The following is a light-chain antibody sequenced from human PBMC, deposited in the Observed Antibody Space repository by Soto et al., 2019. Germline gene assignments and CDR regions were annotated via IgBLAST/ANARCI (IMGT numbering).Light chain of an antibody. CDR2: AVS. CDR3: LQNNSYPWT. V-gene: IGKV1-5*01. Sequence: DIQMTQSPSTLSGSVGDRVTITCRASQTISSWLAWYQQKPGKAPKLLIFAVSNLESGVPSRFRGSGSGTEFTLTITSLQPEDFATYYCLQNNSYPWTFGQGPKVDIK. CDR1: QTISSW. J-gene: IGKJ1*01.